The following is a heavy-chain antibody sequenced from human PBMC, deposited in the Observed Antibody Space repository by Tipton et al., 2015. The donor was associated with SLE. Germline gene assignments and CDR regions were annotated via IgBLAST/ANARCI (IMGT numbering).Heavy chain of an antibody. D-gene: IGHD5-12*01. Sequence: TLSLTCNVSGYSIRNGYYWGWIRQAPGKGLEWTGTIHHSGITYYNPSLKSRVTISVDTSKNQFSLKLRSVTAADTAVYYCEREYSGYDYRTFDHWGQGTLVTVSS. CDR1: GYSIRNGYY. J-gene: IGHJ4*02. CDR3: EREYSGYDYRTFDH. CDR2: IHHSGIT. V-gene: IGHV4-38-2*02.